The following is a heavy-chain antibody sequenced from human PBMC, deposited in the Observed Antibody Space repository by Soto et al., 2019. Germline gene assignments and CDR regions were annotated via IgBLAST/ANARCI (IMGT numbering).Heavy chain of an antibody. J-gene: IGHJ6*02. Sequence: QVQLVQSGPEVKKPGASVKVSCEASGYTFTTSGISWVRQASGQGLEWMGWISTYNGDTNSAQKFQGRVTMTADTSTGTVYMELMSLKSDDTAVYYCARQGSWPYYYYGLDVWGQGTTVTVSS. V-gene: IGHV1-18*01. CDR2: ISTYNGDT. D-gene: IGHD1-26*01. CDR3: ARQGSWPYYYYGLDV. CDR1: GYTFTTSG.